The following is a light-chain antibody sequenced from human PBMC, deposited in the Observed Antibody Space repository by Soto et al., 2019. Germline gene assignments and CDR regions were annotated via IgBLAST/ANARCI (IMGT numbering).Light chain of an antibody. CDR2: GAS. J-gene: IGKJ5*01. Sequence: DIVLTQSPGALSFCPGRSTTHSCRASQSVSSSYLAWYQQKPGQAPRLLISGASTRATGIPDRFSGSGSGTDFTLTISRLEPEDFAVYYCQQYGRSPQTTLGQGTRLEIK. V-gene: IGKV3-20*01. CDR1: QSVSSSY. CDR3: QQYGRSPQTT.